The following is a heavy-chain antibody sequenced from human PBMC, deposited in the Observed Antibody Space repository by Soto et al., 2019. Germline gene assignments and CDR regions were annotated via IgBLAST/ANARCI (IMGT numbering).Heavy chain of an antibody. Sequence: SVKVSCKAFGGAFSSNAISWMRQAPGQGLEWIGTISPIFGSAAYAQRFQGRVTITADVPTNTAYMELSSLRSEDTAIYYCATPTPLRGAMITNINFDFWGQGTPVTVSS. J-gene: IGHJ4*02. CDR3: ATPTPLRGAMITNINFDF. CDR2: ISPIFGSA. D-gene: IGHD3-10*01. CDR1: GGAFSSNA. V-gene: IGHV1-69*13.